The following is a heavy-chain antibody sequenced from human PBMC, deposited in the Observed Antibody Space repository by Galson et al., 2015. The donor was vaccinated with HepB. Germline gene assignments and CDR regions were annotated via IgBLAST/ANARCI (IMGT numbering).Heavy chain of an antibody. D-gene: IGHD3-22*01. Sequence: SVKVSCKASGYTFTSYYMHWVRRAPGQGLEWMGIINPSGGSTSYAQKLQGRVTMTRDTSTSTVYMELSSLRSEDTAVYYCARARYYYDSSGSQRPGAFDIWGQGTMVTVSS. CDR3: ARARYYYDSSGSQRPGAFDI. J-gene: IGHJ3*02. V-gene: IGHV1-46*04. CDR2: INPSGGST. CDR1: GYTFTSYY.